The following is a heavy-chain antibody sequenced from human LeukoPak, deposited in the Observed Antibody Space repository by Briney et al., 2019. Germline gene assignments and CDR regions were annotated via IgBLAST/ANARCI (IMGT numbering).Heavy chain of an antibody. V-gene: IGHV3-30*18. Sequence: GGSLRLSCAASGFTFSSYGMHWVRQAPGKGLEWVAVISYDGSDKYYADSVKGRFTIYRDNSKNTLYLQMNSLRTEDTAVYYCAKGAVYCTGTGCYFFDYWGQGTLVTVSS. CDR3: AKGAVYCTGTGCYFFDY. CDR2: ISYDGSDK. D-gene: IGHD2-15*01. CDR1: GFTFSSYG. J-gene: IGHJ4*02.